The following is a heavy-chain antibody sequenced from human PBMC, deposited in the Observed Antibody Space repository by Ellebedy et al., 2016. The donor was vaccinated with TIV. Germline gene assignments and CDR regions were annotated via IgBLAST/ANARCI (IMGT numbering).Heavy chain of an antibody. D-gene: IGHD2-8*01. Sequence: SETLSLTCTVSGGSISSYYWSWIRQPPGKGLEWIGYIYYSGSTTYNPSLNSRVTMSVDISKNQFSLKLSSVTAADTAVYYCARYYCSNGVCYHFDYWGRGTLVTVSS. CDR1: GGSISSYY. CDR2: IYYSGST. J-gene: IGHJ4*02. V-gene: IGHV4-59*01. CDR3: ARYYCSNGVCYHFDY.